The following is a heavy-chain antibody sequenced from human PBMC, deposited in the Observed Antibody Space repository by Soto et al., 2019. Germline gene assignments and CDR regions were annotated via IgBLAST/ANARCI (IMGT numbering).Heavy chain of an antibody. CDR2: IFHSGST. Sequence: SETLSLTCTVSGGSISSSSYYWGWIRQPPGKGLEWIGKIFHSGSTYYSPSLKSRVTISVDKSKKYFSLNLTSVTAADTAVYYCARVYSGSYSDSWGQGTLVTVSS. J-gene: IGHJ4*02. CDR3: ARVYSGSYSDS. CDR1: GGSISSSSYY. D-gene: IGHD1-26*01. V-gene: IGHV4-39*07.